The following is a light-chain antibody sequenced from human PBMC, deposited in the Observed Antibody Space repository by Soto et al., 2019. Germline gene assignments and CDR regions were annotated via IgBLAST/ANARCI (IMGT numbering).Light chain of an antibody. CDR2: DVS. Sequence: QSALTQPRSVSGSPGQSVTISCTGTSSDVGGYNYVPWYQQHPGKAPKVMIYDVSKRPSGVPDRFSGSKSGNTASLTISGIQAEDEADYYCCSYAGSYTWVFGGGTKLTVL. CDR1: SSDVGGYNY. J-gene: IGLJ3*02. V-gene: IGLV2-11*01. CDR3: CSYAGSYTWV.